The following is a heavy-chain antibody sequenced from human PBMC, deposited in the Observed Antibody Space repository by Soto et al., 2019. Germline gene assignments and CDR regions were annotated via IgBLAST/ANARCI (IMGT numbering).Heavy chain of an antibody. CDR1: GGSISSYY. V-gene: IGHV4-59*01. J-gene: IGHJ4*02. CDR3: AREKYGDYSIDY. CDR2: LYYSGSS. Sequence: SETMSLTCTVSGGSISSYYGSWIRQPPGKGLEWIGFLYYSGSSNYNPSLKSRVTISVDTSKNQFSLKLTSVTAADTAVYYCAREKYGDYSIDYWGQGTLVTVSS. D-gene: IGHD4-17*01.